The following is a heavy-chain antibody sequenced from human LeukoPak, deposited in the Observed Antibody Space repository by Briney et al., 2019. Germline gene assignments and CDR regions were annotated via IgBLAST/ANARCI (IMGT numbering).Heavy chain of an antibody. CDR1: GFTFSSYE. CDR2: ISSGGNTI. Sequence: GGSLRLSCAAFGFTFSSYEMNWVRQAPGKGLEWVSYISSGGNTIYYADSVKGRFTISRDNAKNSLYLQMNSLRAEDTAVYYCAREGTATVSFDYWGQGTLVTVSS. V-gene: IGHV3-48*03. D-gene: IGHD5-18*01. CDR3: AREGTATVSFDY. J-gene: IGHJ4*02.